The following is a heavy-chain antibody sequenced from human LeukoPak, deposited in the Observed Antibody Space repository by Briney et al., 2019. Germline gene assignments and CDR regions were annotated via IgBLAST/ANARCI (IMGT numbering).Heavy chain of an antibody. J-gene: IGHJ4*02. D-gene: IGHD4-23*01. CDR2: ISYDGSNK. V-gene: IGHV3-30*18. CDR1: GFTFSSYG. CDR3: AKGPTTVVTPFDY. Sequence: TGGSLRLSCAASGFTFSSYGMHWVRQAPGKGLEWVAVISYDGSNKYYADSVKGRFTISRDNSKNTLYLQMNSLRAEDTAVYYCAKGPTTVVTPFDYWGQGTLVTVSS.